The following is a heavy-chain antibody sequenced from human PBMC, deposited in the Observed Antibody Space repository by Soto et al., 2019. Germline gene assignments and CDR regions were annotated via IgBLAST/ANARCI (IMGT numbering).Heavy chain of an antibody. V-gene: IGHV3-30*03. Sequence: QVQLVESGGGVVQPGRSLRLSCAASGFTFSSYGMHWVRQAPGKGLEWVAVISYDGSNKYYADSVKGRFTISRDNSKNTLYLQMNSLRAEDTAVYYWAGGYSGSYFFAFDIWGQGTMVTVSS. CDR2: ISYDGSNK. J-gene: IGHJ3*02. D-gene: IGHD1-26*01. CDR1: GFTFSSYG. CDR3: AGGYSGSYFFAFDI.